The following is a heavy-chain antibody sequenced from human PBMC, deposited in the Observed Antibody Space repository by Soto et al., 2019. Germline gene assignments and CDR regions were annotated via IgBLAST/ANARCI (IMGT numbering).Heavy chain of an antibody. CDR1: GYTFTSYG. CDR3: ARALYYYDNSGLAY. V-gene: IGHV1-18*01. Sequence: QVRLEQSGPEVKKTGASVKVSCKASGYTFTSYGISWVRQAPGQGLEWMGWINIYSGDANYAQSFQDRFTMXXXTXXNTVYMEMRTLRSDDTAVYYCARALYYYDNSGLAYWGQGTLVTVSS. D-gene: IGHD3-22*01. J-gene: IGHJ4*02. CDR2: INIYSGDA.